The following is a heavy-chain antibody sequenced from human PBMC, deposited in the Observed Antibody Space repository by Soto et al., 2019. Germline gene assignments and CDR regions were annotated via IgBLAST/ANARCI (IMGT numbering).Heavy chain of an antibody. V-gene: IGHV4-31*03. CDR1: GGSVISRGYY. D-gene: IGHD1-20*01. J-gene: IGHJ5*01. CDR3: ARDIGGNNWNPNWFDS. Sequence: SEPLSLTCTVAGGSVISRGYYWSWIRQHPGKGLEWIGYIHYSGTAHYNPSLKSRVTISVDTSRNQFSLKLTSVTAADTAVYYCARDIGGNNWNPNWFDSWGQGTQVTVSS. CDR2: IHYSGTA.